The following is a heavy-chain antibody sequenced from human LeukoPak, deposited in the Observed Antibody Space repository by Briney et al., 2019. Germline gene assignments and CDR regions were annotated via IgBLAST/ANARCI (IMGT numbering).Heavy chain of an antibody. Sequence: SETLSLTCTVSGGSISSSSYYWGWIRQPPGKGLEWIGSIYYSGSTYYNPSLKSRVTISVDTSKNQFSLKLSSVTAADTAVYYCVGERTHYDILTGYYNRLLDYWGQGTLVTVSS. CDR2: IYYSGST. CDR3: VGERTHYDILTGYYNRLLDY. V-gene: IGHV4-39*07. CDR1: GGSISSSSYY. J-gene: IGHJ4*02. D-gene: IGHD3-9*01.